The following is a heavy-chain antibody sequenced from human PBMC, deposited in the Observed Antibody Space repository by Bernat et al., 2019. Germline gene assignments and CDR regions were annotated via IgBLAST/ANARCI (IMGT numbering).Heavy chain of an antibody. CDR2: IYPGDSDT. V-gene: IGHV5-51*01. Sequence: EVQLVQSGAEVKKPGESLKISCKGSGYSFTSYWIGWVRQMPGKGLEWMGIIYPGDSDTRYSPSFQGQVTNSADKSSSTAYLQWSSLKASETAMYYCARLAFAGSTSYYFDYWGQGTLVTVSS. D-gene: IGHD2-2*01. CDR1: GYSFTSYW. J-gene: IGHJ4*02. CDR3: ARLAFAGSTSYYFDY.